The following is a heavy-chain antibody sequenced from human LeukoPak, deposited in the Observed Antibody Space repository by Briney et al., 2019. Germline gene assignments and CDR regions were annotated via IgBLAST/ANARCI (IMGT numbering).Heavy chain of an antibody. Sequence: ASVKVSCKASGGAFSSYVISWVRQAPGQGLEWMGGIIPIFGTADYAQKFQGRLTITADKSTSTAYMELSSLRSEDTAVYYCATRKVPAAPERYYDILTGYRNPSYFDYWGQGTLVTVSS. CDR1: GGAFSSYV. D-gene: IGHD3-9*01. CDR3: ATRKVPAAPERYYDILTGYRNPSYFDY. J-gene: IGHJ4*02. V-gene: IGHV1-69*06. CDR2: IIPIFGTA.